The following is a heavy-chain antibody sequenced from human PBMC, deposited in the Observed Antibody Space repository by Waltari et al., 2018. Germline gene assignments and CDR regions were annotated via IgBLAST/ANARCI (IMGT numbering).Heavy chain of an antibody. D-gene: IGHD6-6*01. Sequence: QVQLQESGPGLVKPSQTLSLTCPVSGGSISSGGYYWSWIRQHPGKGLEWIGYIYYSGSTYYNPSLKSRVTISVDTSKNQFSLKLSSVTAADTAVYYCATCSSSSLPYYYYMDVWGKGTTVTVSS. J-gene: IGHJ6*03. CDR2: IYYSGST. CDR3: ATCSSSSLPYYYYMDV. CDR1: GGSISSGGYY. V-gene: IGHV4-31*03.